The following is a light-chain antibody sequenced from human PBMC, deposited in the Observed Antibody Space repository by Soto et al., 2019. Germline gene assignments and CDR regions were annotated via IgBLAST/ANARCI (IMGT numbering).Light chain of an antibody. CDR3: SSYTSSSTEV. J-gene: IGLJ2*01. V-gene: IGLV2-14*01. CDR1: SSDVGGYNY. Sequence: QSVLTQPASVSGSPGQSITISCTGTSSDVGGYNYVSWYQQHPGKAPKLMIYKVSNRPSGVSNRFSGSKSGNTASLTISGLQAEDEADYYCSSYTSSSTEVFGGGTKVTVL. CDR2: KVS.